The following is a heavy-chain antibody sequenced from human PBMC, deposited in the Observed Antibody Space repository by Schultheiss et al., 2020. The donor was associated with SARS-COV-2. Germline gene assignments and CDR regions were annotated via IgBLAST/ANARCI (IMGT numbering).Heavy chain of an antibody. CDR1: GYSISSGYY. J-gene: IGHJ5*02. CDR2: IYHSGST. CDR3: ARVGGIAAAGTLDP. D-gene: IGHD6-13*01. Sequence: SQTLSLTCAVSGYSISSGYYWGWIRQPPGKGLEWIGSIYHSGSTYYNPSLKSRVTISVDTSKNQFSLKLSSVTAADTAVYYCARVGGIAAAGTLDPWGQGTLVTVSS. V-gene: IGHV4-38-2*01.